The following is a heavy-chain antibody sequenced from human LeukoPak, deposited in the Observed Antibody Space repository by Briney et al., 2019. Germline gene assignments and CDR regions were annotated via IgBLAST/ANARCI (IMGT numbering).Heavy chain of an antibody. Sequence: SETLSLTCTVSGGSISSYYWSWIRQPAGKGLEWMGRIYTSGSTNYNPSLKSGGTMSVDTSKNQCSLKLSSVTAADTAVYYCARVLIYGSGSYYPPYYYYGMDVWGQGTTVTVSS. CDR3: ARVLIYGSGSYYPPYYYYGMDV. V-gene: IGHV4-4*07. CDR2: IYTSGST. J-gene: IGHJ6*02. CDR1: GGSISSYY. D-gene: IGHD3-10*01.